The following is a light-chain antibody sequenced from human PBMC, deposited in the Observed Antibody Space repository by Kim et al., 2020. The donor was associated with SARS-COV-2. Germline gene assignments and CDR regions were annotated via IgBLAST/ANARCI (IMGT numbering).Light chain of an antibody. CDR2: GAS. Sequence: EIVLTQSPGTLSLSPGERATLSCRASQAVSSNYLVWYQQKPGQPPRLLIYGASNRATGIPDRFSGSGSGTDFTLTISRLEPEDFALYHCQKYGSSTFTFGGGTKVDIK. CDR3: QKYGSSTFT. J-gene: IGKJ4*01. CDR1: QAVSSNY. V-gene: IGKV3-20*01.